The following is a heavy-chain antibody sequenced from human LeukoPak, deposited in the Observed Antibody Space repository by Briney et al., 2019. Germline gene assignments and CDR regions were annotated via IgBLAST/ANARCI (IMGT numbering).Heavy chain of an antibody. Sequence: GGSLRLSCAASGFTFSSYAMSWVRQAPGKGLEWVSAISGSGGSTYYADSVKGRFTISRDNSRNTLYLQMNSLRAEDTAVYYCAKGPSDIVATYWFDPWGQGTLVTVSS. CDR3: AKGPSDIVATYWFDP. J-gene: IGHJ5*02. V-gene: IGHV3-23*01. CDR2: ISGSGGST. CDR1: GFTFSSYA. D-gene: IGHD5-12*01.